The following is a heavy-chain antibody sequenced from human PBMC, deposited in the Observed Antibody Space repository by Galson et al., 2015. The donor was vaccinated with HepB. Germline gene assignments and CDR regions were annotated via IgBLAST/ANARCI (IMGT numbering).Heavy chain of an antibody. J-gene: IGHJ6*02. V-gene: IGHV3-23*01. CDR2: ISGSGGST. Sequence: SLRLSCAASGFTFSSYAMSWVRQAPGKGLEWVSAISGSGGSTYYADSVKGRFTISRGNSKNTLYLQMNSLRAEDTAVYYCAKALLEFSSDYYYGMDVWGQGTTVTVSS. CDR3: AKALLEFSSDYYYGMDV. CDR1: GFTFSSYA. D-gene: IGHD3-10*01.